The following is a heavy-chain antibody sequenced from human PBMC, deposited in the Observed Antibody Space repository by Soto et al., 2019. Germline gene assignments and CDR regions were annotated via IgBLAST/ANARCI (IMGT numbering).Heavy chain of an antibody. CDR2: IGTTGDT. CDR1: GFTFSSYD. V-gene: IGHV3-13*04. Sequence: GSLRLSCSASGFTFSSYDMHWVRQGTGKGLEWVSAIGTTGDTYYAGSVKGRFTISRENAKNSLYLQMNSLRAGDTAVYYCARVGDYGGNSGAFDIWGQGTMVTVSS. D-gene: IGHD4-17*01. CDR3: ARVGDYGGNSGAFDI. J-gene: IGHJ3*02.